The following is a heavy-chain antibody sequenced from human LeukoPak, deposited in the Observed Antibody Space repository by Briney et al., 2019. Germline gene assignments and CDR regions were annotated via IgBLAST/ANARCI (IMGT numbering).Heavy chain of an antibody. D-gene: IGHD4-17*01. Sequence: GGSLRLSCAASGFTFSSYAMRWVRQAPGKGLEWVSAISGSGGSTYYADSVKGRFTISRDNSKNTLYLQMNSLRAEDTAVYYCAKDRGKYGDYDYWGQGTLVTVSS. CDR2: ISGSGGST. CDR1: GFTFSSYA. J-gene: IGHJ4*02. CDR3: AKDRGKYGDYDY. V-gene: IGHV3-23*01.